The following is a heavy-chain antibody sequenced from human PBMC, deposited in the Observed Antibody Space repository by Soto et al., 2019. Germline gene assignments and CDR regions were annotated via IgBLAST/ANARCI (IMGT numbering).Heavy chain of an antibody. CDR1: GGSISSGDYY. D-gene: IGHD4-4*01. CDR3: ARFYRNYYYGMDV. J-gene: IGHJ6*02. Sequence: QVQLQESGPGLVKPSQTLSLTCTVSGGSISSGDYYWSWIRQPPGKGLEWIGYIYFSGGTYYNPSLESRVTIPVDTSTNQFSLKLSSVTAADTAVYDCARFYRNYYYGMDVWGQGTTVTVSS. CDR2: IYFSGGT. V-gene: IGHV4-30-4*01.